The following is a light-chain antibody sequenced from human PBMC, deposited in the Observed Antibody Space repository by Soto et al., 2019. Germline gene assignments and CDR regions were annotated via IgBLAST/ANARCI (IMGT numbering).Light chain of an antibody. CDR1: QTIGSN. Sequence: EIVITPSPATLSVSPGERATLSCRASQTIGSNLAWYQQKPGQPPSLLIYDASNRATGIPARFSGSGSGTDFTLTISSLEPEDFAVYYCQHRLNWPWTFGQGTKVDIK. CDR3: QHRLNWPWT. CDR2: DAS. J-gene: IGKJ1*01. V-gene: IGKV3-11*01.